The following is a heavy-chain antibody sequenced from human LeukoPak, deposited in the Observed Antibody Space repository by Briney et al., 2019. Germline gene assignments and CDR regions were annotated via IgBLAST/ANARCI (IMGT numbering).Heavy chain of an antibody. J-gene: IGHJ4*02. V-gene: IGHV1-69*05. Sequence: EASVKVSCKASGGTFSSYVISWVRQAPGRGLEWMGRIIPAFRTTVFAQRFQGRVTMTTDESTSAAYLDLSSLTFDDTAVYYCARSGSKSWGYFESWGQGTLVTVSS. CDR1: GGTFSSYV. CDR3: ARSGSKSWGYFES. CDR2: IIPAFRTT. D-gene: IGHD1-26*01.